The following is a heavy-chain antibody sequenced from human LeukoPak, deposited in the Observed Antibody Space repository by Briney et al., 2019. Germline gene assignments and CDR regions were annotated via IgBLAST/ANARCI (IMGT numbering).Heavy chain of an antibody. D-gene: IGHD1-26*01. V-gene: IGHV1-18*01. CDR3: AREAGAELGGSYYDPVDAFDI. CDR2: ISAYNGNT. J-gene: IGHJ3*02. Sequence: ASVRVSCKASGGTFSSYAISWVRQAPGQGLEWMGWISAYNGNTNYAQKLQGRVTMTTDTSTSTAYMELRSLRSDDTAVYYCAREAGAELGGSYYDPVDAFDIWGQGTMVTVSS. CDR1: GGTFSSYA.